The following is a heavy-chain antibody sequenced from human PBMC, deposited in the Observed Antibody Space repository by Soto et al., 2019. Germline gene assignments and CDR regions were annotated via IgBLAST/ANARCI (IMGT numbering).Heavy chain of an antibody. V-gene: IGHV3-66*01. CDR3: ASRAYSSSWSEVTY. CDR1: GFTVSSNY. J-gene: IGHJ4*02. D-gene: IGHD6-13*01. CDR2: IYSGGST. Sequence: GGSLILSCTASGFTVSSNYMSWVRQAPGKGLEWVSVIYSGGSTYYADSVKGRFTISRDNSKNTLYLQMNSLRAEDTAVYYCASRAYSSSWSEVTYWGQGTLVTVSS.